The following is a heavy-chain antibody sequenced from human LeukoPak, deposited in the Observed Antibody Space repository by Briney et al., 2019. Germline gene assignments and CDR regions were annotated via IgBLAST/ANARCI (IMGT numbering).Heavy chain of an antibody. CDR3: AWGSSY. CDR1: GGSISSYY. D-gene: IGHD7-27*01. CDR2: IYYSGST. Sequence: PSETLSLTCTLSGGSISSYYWSWIRQPPGKGLEWIGYIYYSGSTNYNPSLKSRVTISVDTSKNQFSLKLSSVTAADTAVYYCAWGSSYWGQGTLVTVSS. V-gene: IGHV4-59*01. J-gene: IGHJ4*02.